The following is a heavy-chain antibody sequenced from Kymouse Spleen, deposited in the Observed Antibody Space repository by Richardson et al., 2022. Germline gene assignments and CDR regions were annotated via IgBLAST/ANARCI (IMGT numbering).Heavy chain of an antibody. J-gene: IGHJ5*02. V-gene: IGHV4-61*01. CDR3: AREYSSSSRWFDP. D-gene: IGHD6-6*01. CDR2: IYYSGST. CDR1: GGSVSSGSYY. Sequence: QVQLQESGPGLVKPSETLSLTCTVSGGSVSSGSYYWSWIRQPPGKGLEWIGYIYYSGSTNYNPSLKSRVTISVDTSKNQFSLKLSSVTAADTAVYYCAREYSSSSRWFDPWGQGTLVTVSS.